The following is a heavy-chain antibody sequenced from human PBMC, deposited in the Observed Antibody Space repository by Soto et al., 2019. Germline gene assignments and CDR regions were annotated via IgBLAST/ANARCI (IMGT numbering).Heavy chain of an antibody. V-gene: IGHV4-4*02. Sequence: ASETLSLTCAVSGGSISSSNWWSWVRQPPGKGLEWIGEIYHSGSTNYNPSLKSRVTISVDKSKNQFSLKLSSVTAADTAVYYCASLSCSGGSCPNHYWGQGTLVTVSS. D-gene: IGHD2-15*01. J-gene: IGHJ4*02. CDR3: ASLSCSGGSCPNHY. CDR1: GGSISSSNW. CDR2: IYHSGST.